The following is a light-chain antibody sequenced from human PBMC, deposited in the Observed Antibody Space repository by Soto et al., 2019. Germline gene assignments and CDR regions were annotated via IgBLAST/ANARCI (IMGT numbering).Light chain of an antibody. CDR2: DVS. J-gene: IGKJ2*01. Sequence: VLTQSPATLSLSPGERATLSCRARQSVSNQLAWYQQKPGQAPRLLIYDVSYRATGIPARFSGSGSGTDFTLTISSLEPEDFAVYYCQQRDNWYTFGQGTKLEIK. CDR3: QQRDNWYT. V-gene: IGKV3-11*01. CDR1: QSVSNQ.